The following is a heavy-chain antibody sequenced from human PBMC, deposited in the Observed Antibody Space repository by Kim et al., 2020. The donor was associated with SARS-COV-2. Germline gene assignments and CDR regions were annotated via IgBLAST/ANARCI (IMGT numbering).Heavy chain of an antibody. V-gene: IGHV4-59*01. CDR2: IYYSGST. D-gene: IGHD3-10*01. Sequence: SETLSLTCTVSGGSISSYYWSWIRQPPGKGLEWIGHIYYSGSTNYNPSHKSRVTIAVDTSKNQFSLKLSSVTAADTAVYYCARVVGGETYYYGMDDCGQGTTVTVSS. J-gene: IGHJ6*02. CDR1: GGSISSYY. CDR3: ARVVGGETYYYGMDD.